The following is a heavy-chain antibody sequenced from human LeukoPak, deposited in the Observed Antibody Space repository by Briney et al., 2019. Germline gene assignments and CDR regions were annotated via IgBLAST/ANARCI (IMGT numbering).Heavy chain of an antibody. CDR3: ARVQSDSSAFYSHFDH. V-gene: IGHV4-59*01. CDR1: GGSINNSY. J-gene: IGHJ4*02. Sequence: SETLSLTCTVSGGSINNSYWSWIRQPPGKGLEWIGYINYRGTTNYNPSLKSRVTISVDTSKNQFSLNLRSVTAADTAVYYCARVQSDSSAFYSHFDHWGQGTLVSVSS. CDR2: INYRGTT. D-gene: IGHD3-22*01.